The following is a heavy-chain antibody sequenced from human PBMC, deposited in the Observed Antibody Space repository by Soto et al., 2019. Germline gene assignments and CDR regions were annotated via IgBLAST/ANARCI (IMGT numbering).Heavy chain of an antibody. CDR1: GFTFSRYA. Sequence: GGSLRLSCAASGFTFSRYAMSGVRQAPGKGLEWVSAISGSGGSTYYADSVKGRFTISRDNSKNTLYLHMNSLRAEDTAVYYCAKVPYYDFWSGNFDYWGQGTLVTVSS. J-gene: IGHJ4*02. D-gene: IGHD3-3*01. CDR3: AKVPYYDFWSGNFDY. V-gene: IGHV3-23*01. CDR2: ISGSGGST.